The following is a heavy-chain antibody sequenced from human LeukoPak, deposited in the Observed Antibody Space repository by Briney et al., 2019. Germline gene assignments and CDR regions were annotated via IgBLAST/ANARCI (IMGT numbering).Heavy chain of an antibody. J-gene: IGHJ4*02. CDR2: ISSSSSYI. V-gene: IGHV3-21*01. D-gene: IGHD2-2*01. Sequence: GGSLRLSCAASGFTFSSYSMNWVRQAPGKGLEWVSSISSSSSYIYYADSVKGRFTISRDNAKNSLYLQMSSLRAEDTAVYYCASILDPYCSSTSCTDYWGQGTLVTVSS. CDR3: ASILDPYCSSTSCTDY. CDR1: GFTFSSYS.